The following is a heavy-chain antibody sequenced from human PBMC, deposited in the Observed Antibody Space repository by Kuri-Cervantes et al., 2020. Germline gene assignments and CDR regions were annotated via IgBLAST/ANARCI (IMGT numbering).Heavy chain of an antibody. D-gene: IGHD3-16*01. CDR3: AVIGEVFAFDI. J-gene: IGHJ3*02. CDR2: IYYSGST. Sequence: SETLSLTCSVSGGSISGYYWGWIRQPPGKGLEWIGSIYYSGSTYYNPSLKSRVTISVDTSKNQFSLKLSSVTAADTAVYYCAVIGEVFAFDIWGQGTMVTVSS. CDR1: GGSISGYY. V-gene: IGHV4-39*01.